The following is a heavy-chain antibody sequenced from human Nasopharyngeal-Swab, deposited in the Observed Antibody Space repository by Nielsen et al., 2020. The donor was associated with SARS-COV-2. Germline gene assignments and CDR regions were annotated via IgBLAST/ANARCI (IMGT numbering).Heavy chain of an antibody. V-gene: IGHV4-4*02. CDR3: ARGDLVVVPSPILGLGPFFYYFSLDI. D-gene: IGHD2-2*01. J-gene: IGHJ6*03. CDR1: GGSVSSNDW. Sequence: SGTLSLTCDVSGGSVSSNDWWSWVRQSPGKVLEGIGEVSHSGSINYNPSLKSRVTLSMDKSKRQFSLRLTSVSAADTAVYFCARGDLVVVPSPILGLGPFFYYFSLDIWGKGTTVTVSS. CDR2: VSHSGSI.